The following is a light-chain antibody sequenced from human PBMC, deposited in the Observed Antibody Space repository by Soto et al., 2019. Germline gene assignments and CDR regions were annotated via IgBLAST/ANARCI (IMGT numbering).Light chain of an antibody. CDR2: GNS. V-gene: IGLV1-40*01. Sequence: QPVLTQPPSVSGAPGQRVTISCTGSSSNIGAGYDVHWYQQLPGTAPKLLIYGNSNRPSGVPDRFSGSKSGTSASLAITGLQXEDEADYYCQSYDSSLSGYVFGTGTKLTVL. CDR1: SSNIGAGYD. CDR3: QSYDSSLSGYV. J-gene: IGLJ1*01.